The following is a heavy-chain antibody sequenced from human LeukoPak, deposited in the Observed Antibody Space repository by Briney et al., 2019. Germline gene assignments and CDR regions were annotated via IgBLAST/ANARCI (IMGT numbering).Heavy chain of an antibody. Sequence: GGSLRLSCAASGFTVSSNYMSWVRQAPGKGLEWVSVIHSDGATHYADSVKGRFTISKDTSKNTLYLQMNSLRAEDTAVYYCASTSIIRGYDHDQYYWGQGTLVTVSS. J-gene: IGHJ4*02. D-gene: IGHD5-12*01. CDR1: GFTVSSNY. V-gene: IGHV3-53*01. CDR2: IHSDGAT. CDR3: ASTSIIRGYDHDQYY.